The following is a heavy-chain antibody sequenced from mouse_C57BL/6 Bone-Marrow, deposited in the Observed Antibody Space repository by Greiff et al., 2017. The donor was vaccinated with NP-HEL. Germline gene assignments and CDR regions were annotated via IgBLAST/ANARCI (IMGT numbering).Heavy chain of an antibody. CDR2: ISSGGDYI. Sequence: EVKVEESGEGLVKPGGSLKLSCAASGFTFSSYAMSWVRQTPEKRLEWVAYISSGGDYIYYADTVKGRFTISRDNARNTLYLQMSSLKSEDTAMYYCTRDKGAWFAYWGQGTLVTVSA. CDR3: TRDKGAWFAY. V-gene: IGHV5-9-1*02. J-gene: IGHJ3*01. CDR1: GFTFSSYA.